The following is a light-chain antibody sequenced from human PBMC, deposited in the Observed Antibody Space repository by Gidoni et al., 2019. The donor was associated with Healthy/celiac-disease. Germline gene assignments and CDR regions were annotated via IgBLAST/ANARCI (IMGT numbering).Light chain of an antibody. V-gene: IGKV3-20*01. CDR1: QSVSSSY. J-gene: IGKJ1*01. Sequence: ETVSTQSPGTLSVSPGERATLSCRASQSVSSSYLAWYPQKPGQAPRLPIYGASSRATGRPDRFSGSGSGTDFTLTISRLEPEDFAVYYCQQYGSSPWTFGQGTKVEIK. CDR2: GAS. CDR3: QQYGSSPWT.